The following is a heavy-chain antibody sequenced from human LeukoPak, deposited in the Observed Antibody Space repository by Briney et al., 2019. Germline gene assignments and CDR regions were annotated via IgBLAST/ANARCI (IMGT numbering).Heavy chain of an antibody. CDR3: ARGYSSGYRIDY. J-gene: IGHJ4*02. Sequence: GVSVKVSCKTSGYSFTNYYTHWVRRAPGQGLEWMGIINPSGNSTRYAQIFQDRITMTRDTSTSTVYMELSSLRSEDTAVYYCARGYSSGYRIDYWGQGTLVTVSS. CDR1: GYSFTNYY. D-gene: IGHD6-19*01. CDR2: INPSGNST. V-gene: IGHV1-46*01.